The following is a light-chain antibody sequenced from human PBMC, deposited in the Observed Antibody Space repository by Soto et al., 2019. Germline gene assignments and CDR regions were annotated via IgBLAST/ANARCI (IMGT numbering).Light chain of an antibody. CDR1: SGSVSTSYY. CDR2: STN. CDR3: VLYIGSGIWV. V-gene: IGLV8-61*01. Sequence: QTVVTQEPSFSVSPGRTVTLTCGLSSGSVSTSYYPSWYQQTPGQAPRTLIYSTNTRSSGVPDRFSGSILGNKAALPIPGAQADDESDYYCVLYIGSGIWVFGGGTKLTVL. J-gene: IGLJ3*02.